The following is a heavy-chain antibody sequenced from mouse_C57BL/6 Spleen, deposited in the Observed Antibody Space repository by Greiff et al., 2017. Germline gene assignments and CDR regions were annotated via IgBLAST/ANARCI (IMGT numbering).Heavy chain of an antibody. V-gene: IGHV5-16*01. J-gene: IGHJ2*01. D-gene: IGHD1-1*01. CDR1: GFTFSDYY. CDR2: INYDGSST. Sequence: EVQVVESEGGLVQPGSSMKLSCTASGFTFSDYYMAWVRQVPEKGLEWVANINYDGSSTYYLDSLKSRFIISRDNAKNILYLQMSSLKSEDTATYYCAREEVDYYGSVYYFDYWGQGTTLTVSS. CDR3: AREEVDYYGSVYYFDY.